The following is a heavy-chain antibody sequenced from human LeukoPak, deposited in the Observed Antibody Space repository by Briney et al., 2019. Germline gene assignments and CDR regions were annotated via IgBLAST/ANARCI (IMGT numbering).Heavy chain of an antibody. CDR1: GLTFSACS. CDR3: PKDQGGAIRGEFDY. CDR2: IGSSGGST. V-gene: IGHV3-23*01. Sequence: GGSLRLSCAASGLTFSACSMNWVRQAPGKGLEWVSLIGSSGGSTYYVDSVKGRFTISRDNSNHTLSLLMNSLRVEDTAIYYCPKDQGGAIRGEFDYWGQGTLVTVSS. J-gene: IGHJ4*02. D-gene: IGHD3-10*01.